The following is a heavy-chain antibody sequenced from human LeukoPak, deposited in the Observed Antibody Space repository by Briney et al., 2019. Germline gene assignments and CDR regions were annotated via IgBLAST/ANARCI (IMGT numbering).Heavy chain of an antibody. V-gene: IGHV3-23*01. CDR2: ISGSGGST. J-gene: IGHJ4*02. CDR3: AKDHLPGIVVADRDY. CDR1: GFTFSSYV. D-gene: IGHD6-19*01. Sequence: PGGSLRLSCAVSGFTFSSYVMSWVRQAPGKGLEWVSAISGSGGSTYYADSVKGRFTISRDNSKNTLYLQINSLRAEDTAVYYCAKDHLPGIVVADRDYWGQGTLVTVSS.